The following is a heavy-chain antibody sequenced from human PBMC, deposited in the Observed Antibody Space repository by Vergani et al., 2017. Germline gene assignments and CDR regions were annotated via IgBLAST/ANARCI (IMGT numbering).Heavy chain of an antibody. V-gene: IGHV4-34*01. D-gene: IGHD3-3*01. CDR1: GGSFSGYY. CDR2: INHSGST. J-gene: IGHJ5*02. CDR3: ARRSFGVVHSWFDP. Sequence: QVQLQESGPGLVKPSETLSLTCAVYGGSFSGYYWSWIRQPPGKGLEWIGEINHSGSTNYNPSLKSRVTISVDTSKNQFSLKLSSVTAADTAVYYCARRSFGVVHSWFDPWGQGTLVTVSS.